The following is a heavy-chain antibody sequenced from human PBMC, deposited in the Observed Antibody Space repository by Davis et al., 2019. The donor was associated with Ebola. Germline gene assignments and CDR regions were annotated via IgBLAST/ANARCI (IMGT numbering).Heavy chain of an antibody. D-gene: IGHD1-1*01. CDR1: GYTFTSYA. J-gene: IGHJ4*02. CDR3: ARAQFPTTSDH. CDR2: INAGNGNT. Sequence: ASVKVSCKASGYTFTSYAMHWVRQAPGQRLEWMGWINAGNGNTTYSQKFQGRVTMTTDTATTTAYMEVGSLRSDDTAVYYCARAQFPTTSDHWGQGTLVTVSS. V-gene: IGHV1-3*01.